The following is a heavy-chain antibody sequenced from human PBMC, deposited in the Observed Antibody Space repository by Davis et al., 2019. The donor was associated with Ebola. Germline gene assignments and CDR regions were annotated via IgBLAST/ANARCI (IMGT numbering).Heavy chain of an antibody. Sequence: AASVKVSCKASGGTFSSDAISWVRQAPGQGLEWMGGIIPIFGTANYAQKFQGRVTITADESTSTAYMELSSLRSEDTAVYYCARDQPPYYYDSSGDAFDIWGQGTMVTVSS. V-gene: IGHV1-69*13. CDR3: ARDQPPYYYDSSGDAFDI. J-gene: IGHJ3*02. CDR1: GGTFSSDA. CDR2: IIPIFGTA. D-gene: IGHD3-22*01.